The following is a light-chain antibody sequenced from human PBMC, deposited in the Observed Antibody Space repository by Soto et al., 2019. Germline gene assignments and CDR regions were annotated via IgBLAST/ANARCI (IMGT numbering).Light chain of an antibody. CDR2: GAS. J-gene: IGKJ5*01. CDR1: QSVGTN. V-gene: IGKV3-15*01. Sequence: EIVMTQSPATLSVSPGESGTLSCRASQSVGTNLTWYQQKPGQAPRLLSYGASTRATDIPARFSASGSGTEFTLTISSLQSEDFAVYYCQPYSDWPPPITFGQGTRLEIK. CDR3: QPYSDWPPPIT.